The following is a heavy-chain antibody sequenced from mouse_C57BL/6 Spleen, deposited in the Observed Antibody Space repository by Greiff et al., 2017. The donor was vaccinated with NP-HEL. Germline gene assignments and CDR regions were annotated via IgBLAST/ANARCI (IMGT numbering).Heavy chain of an antibody. D-gene: IGHD1-1*01. Sequence: EVKLVESGGGLVKPGGSLKLSCAASGFTFSDYGMHWVRQAPEKGLEWVAYISSGSSTIYYADTVKGRFTISRDNAKNTLFLQMTSLRSEDTAMYYCARDPSYCYGSSYEDYAMDYWGQGTSVTVSS. J-gene: IGHJ4*01. CDR1: GFTFSDYG. CDR2: ISSGSSTI. V-gene: IGHV5-17*01. CDR3: ARDPSYCYGSSYEDYAMDY.